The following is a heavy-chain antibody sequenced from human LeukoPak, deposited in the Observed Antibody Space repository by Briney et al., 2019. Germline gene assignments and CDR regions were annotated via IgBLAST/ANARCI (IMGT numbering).Heavy chain of an antibody. CDR2: ISGRGGST. J-gene: IGHJ4*02. CDR1: GFTFTSYA. V-gene: IGHV3-23*01. D-gene: IGHD6-19*01. Sequence: PGGSLRLSCAASGFTFTSYAMSWVRQAPGKGLEWVSAISGRGGSTFYADSVKGRFTISRDNSENTLYLQMNSLRADDTAVYYCEKDAHAGWFKNYYFDSWGQGTLVTVSS. CDR3: EKDAHAGWFKNYYFDS.